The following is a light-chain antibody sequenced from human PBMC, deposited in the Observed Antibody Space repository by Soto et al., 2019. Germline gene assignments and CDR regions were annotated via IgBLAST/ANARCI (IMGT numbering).Light chain of an antibody. CDR3: NQYGSSPNT. V-gene: IGKV1-5*01. CDR1: QSIGSW. CDR2: DAS. Sequence: IQMTQSPSTLSASVGDRVTITCRASQSIGSWLAWYQQRPGKAPKVLICDASSLESGFPSRFSGSGSGTSLTLTISRLEHEDFAVYSCNQYGSSPNTFGLETKLEIK. J-gene: IGKJ2*01.